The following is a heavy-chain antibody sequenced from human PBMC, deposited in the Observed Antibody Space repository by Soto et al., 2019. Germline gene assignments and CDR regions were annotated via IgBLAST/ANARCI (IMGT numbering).Heavy chain of an antibody. CDR3: ARWPDGYYYYGMDV. CDR1: GYTFTSYD. V-gene: IGHV1-8*01. Sequence: QVQLVQSGAEVKKPGASVKVSCKASGYTFTSYDLNWVLQATGQGLEWMGWMNPNSGNTGYAQKFQGRVTMTRNTSISTAYMELSSLRSEDTAVYYCARWPDGYYYYGMDVWGQGTTVTVSS. CDR2: MNPNSGNT. J-gene: IGHJ6*02.